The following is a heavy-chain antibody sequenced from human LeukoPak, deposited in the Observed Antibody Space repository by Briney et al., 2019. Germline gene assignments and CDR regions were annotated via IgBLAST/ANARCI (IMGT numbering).Heavy chain of an antibody. CDR3: ASVHTSGFAGTEVDY. CDR2: INHSGST. CDR1: GGSFSGYY. Sequence: SETLSLTCAVYGGSFSGYYWSWIRQPPGKGLEWIGEINHSGSTNYNPSLKSRVTLSVDTSKNQFSLKLSSVTAADTAVYYCASVHTSGFAGTEVDYWGQGTLVTVSS. J-gene: IGHJ4*02. V-gene: IGHV4-34*01. D-gene: IGHD3-16*01.